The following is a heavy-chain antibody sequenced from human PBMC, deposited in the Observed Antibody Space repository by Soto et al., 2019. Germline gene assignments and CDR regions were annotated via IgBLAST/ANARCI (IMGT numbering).Heavy chain of an antibody. CDR1: GFTFSSYG. D-gene: IGHD3-3*01. V-gene: IGHV3-30*18. Sequence: GGSLRLSCAASGFTFSSYGMHWVRQAPGKGLEWVAVISYDGSNKYYADSVKGRFTISRDNSKNTLYLQMNSLRAEDTAVYYCAKDCKLGIFGYYYYYGMDVWGQGTTVTVSS. J-gene: IGHJ6*02. CDR2: ISYDGSNK. CDR3: AKDCKLGIFGYYYYYGMDV.